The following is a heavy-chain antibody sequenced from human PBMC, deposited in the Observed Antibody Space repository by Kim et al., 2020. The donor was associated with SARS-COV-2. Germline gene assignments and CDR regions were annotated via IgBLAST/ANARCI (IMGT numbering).Heavy chain of an antibody. V-gene: IGHV3-9*01. CDR3: AKDMSGDYSGGFDY. D-gene: IGHD4-17*01. CDR2: ITWNSNNI. CDR1: GFSFGDYA. Sequence: GGSLRLSCSASGFSFGDYAMHWVRQAPGKGLEWVSGITWNSNNIGYADSVKGRFTISRYNAQNSLYLQMDSLRVEDTAIYYCAKDMSGDYSGGFDYWGRGNRFTVSS. J-gene: IGHJ4*02.